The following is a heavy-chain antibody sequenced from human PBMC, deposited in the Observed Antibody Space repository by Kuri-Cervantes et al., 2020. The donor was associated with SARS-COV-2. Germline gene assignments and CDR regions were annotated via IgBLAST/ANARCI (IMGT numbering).Heavy chain of an antibody. J-gene: IGHJ4*02. CDR3: ARVPTTGTYYFDY. CDR2: IYSGST. D-gene: IGHD6-13*01. V-gene: IGHV4-38-2*01. Sequence: SETLSLTCGVSDSSISSDYYWGWIRQPQGKGLEWIGSIYSGSTYYNPSLKSRVTISVDTSKNQFSLKLSSVTAADTAVYYCARVPTTGTYYFDYWGQGTLVTVSS. CDR1: DSSISSDYY.